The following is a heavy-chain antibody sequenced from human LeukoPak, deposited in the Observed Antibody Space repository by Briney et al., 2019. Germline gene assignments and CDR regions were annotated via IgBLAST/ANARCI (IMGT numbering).Heavy chain of an antibody. CDR1: GFTFSTSD. J-gene: IGHJ4*02. CDR2: SSGNGRDA. Sequence: GGSLRLSCAASGFTFSTSDMSWVRQAPGKGLEWVSASSGNGRDAYYADSVKGRFTISRDNSKNTVYLQMNSLRAEDTAVYYXXXXXLSQYDSTGSFDYWGQGTLVTVSS. CDR3: XXXXLSQYDSTGSFDY. D-gene: IGHD3-22*01. V-gene: IGHV3-23*01.